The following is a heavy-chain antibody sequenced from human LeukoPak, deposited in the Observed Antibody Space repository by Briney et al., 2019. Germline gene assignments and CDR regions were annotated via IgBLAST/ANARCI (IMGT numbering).Heavy chain of an antibody. J-gene: IGHJ3*02. CDR1: GFTYNYYA. D-gene: IGHD2-2*01. V-gene: IGHV3-30*04. CDR3: ARDLTRDSSTSSWDAFDI. CDR2: ISFDGKNK. Sequence: GGSLRLSCVASGFTYNYYAIHWVLQAPGKALEWVAVISFDGKNKFYADSVKGRFTISRDNSKNTLYLQMNSLKPEDTAVYFCARDLTRDSSTSSWDAFDIWGQGTMVTVSS.